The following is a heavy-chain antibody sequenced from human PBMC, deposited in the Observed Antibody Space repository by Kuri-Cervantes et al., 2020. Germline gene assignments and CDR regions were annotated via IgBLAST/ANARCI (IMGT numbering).Heavy chain of an antibody. Sequence: ASVKVSCKASGYTFTGYYMHWVRQAPGQGLEWMGWINPNSGGTNYAQKFQGRVTMTTDTSTSTAYMELRSLRSDDTAVYYCARDFSPGITMVRGMAVWGQGTTVTVSS. D-gene: IGHD3-10*01. CDR2: INPNSGGT. CDR1: GYTFTGYY. V-gene: IGHV1-2*02. J-gene: IGHJ6*02. CDR3: ARDFSPGITMVRGMAV.